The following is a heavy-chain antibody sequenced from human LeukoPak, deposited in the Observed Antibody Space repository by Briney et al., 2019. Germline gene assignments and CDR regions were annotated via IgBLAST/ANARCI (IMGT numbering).Heavy chain of an antibody. J-gene: IGHJ4*02. V-gene: IGHV4-34*01. D-gene: IGHD3-10*01. CDR3: AIFTLGTGFDY. CDR2: INHVRST. CDR1: RGSVRGYY. Sequence: SYSLSPTFADNRGSVRGYYWSWIRQPTGKGLEWIGEINHVRSTKYNPSLESRVTISVDTSKNQVSLKLRSVTAADTAVYYCAIFTLGTGFDYWGQGTLVTVSS.